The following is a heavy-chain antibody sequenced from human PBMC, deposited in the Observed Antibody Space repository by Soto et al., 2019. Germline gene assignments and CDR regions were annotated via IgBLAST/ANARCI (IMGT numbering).Heavy chain of an antibody. CDR3: VHKGEGDRILDF. CDR1: GFSLNTRGVG. D-gene: IGHD3-16*01. Sequence: QITLKESGPTLVKPTQTLTLTCTFSGFSLNTRGVGVGWIRQPPGKALEWLTLIYWDDAKEYSPSLNSRLTITKDTSKNQVVLIMTNMDPVDTATYYCVHKGEGDRILDFWGQGALVTVSS. J-gene: IGHJ4*02. V-gene: IGHV2-5*02. CDR2: IYWDDAK.